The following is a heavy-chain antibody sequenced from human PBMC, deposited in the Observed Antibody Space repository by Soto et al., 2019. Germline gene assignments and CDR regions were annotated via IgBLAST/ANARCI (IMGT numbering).Heavy chain of an antibody. Sequence: GASVKVSCKASGYTFTSYGISWVRQAPGQGLEWMGWISAYNGNTNHAQKLQGRVTMTTDTSTSTAYMELRSLRSDDTAVYYCAVGPSGSGSYYNLGYWGQGTLVTVSS. V-gene: IGHV1-18*01. J-gene: IGHJ4*02. CDR3: AVGPSGSGSYYNLGY. D-gene: IGHD3-10*01. CDR2: ISAYNGNT. CDR1: GYTFTSYG.